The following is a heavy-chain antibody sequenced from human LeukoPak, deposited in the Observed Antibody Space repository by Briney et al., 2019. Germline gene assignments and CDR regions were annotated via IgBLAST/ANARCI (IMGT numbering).Heavy chain of an antibody. D-gene: IGHD6-25*01. CDR2: IYPGDSDT. CDR1: GYSFTKYW. Sequence: GESLKISCKASGYSFTKYWIGWVRQMSGKGLEWMGIIYPGDSDTRYSPSFQGQVTISADKSISTAYLQWSGLKASDTAMYYCARRIAAEAFDIWGQGTMVTVSA. J-gene: IGHJ3*02. V-gene: IGHV5-51*01. CDR3: ARRIAAEAFDI.